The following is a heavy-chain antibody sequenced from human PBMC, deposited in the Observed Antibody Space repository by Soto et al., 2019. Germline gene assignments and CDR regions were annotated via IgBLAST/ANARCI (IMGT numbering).Heavy chain of an antibody. J-gene: IGHJ4*02. D-gene: IGHD3-3*01. Sequence: GASVKVSCKASGYTFTSYSMHWVRQAPGQRLEWMGWINAGNGNTKYSQKFQGRVTITRDTSASTAYMELSSLRSEDTAVYYCATVRFLEWLPTLCYWGQGTLVTVSS. CDR1: GYTFTSYS. CDR2: INAGNGNT. V-gene: IGHV1-3*01. CDR3: ATVRFLEWLPTLCY.